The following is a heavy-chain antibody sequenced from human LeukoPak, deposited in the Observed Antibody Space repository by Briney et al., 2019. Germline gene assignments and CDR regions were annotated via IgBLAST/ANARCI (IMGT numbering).Heavy chain of an antibody. D-gene: IGHD2-15*01. CDR2: INHSGST. CDR3: ARVYSRGFVDALVYYFDY. CDR1: GGSFSGYY. V-gene: IGHV4-34*01. J-gene: IGHJ4*02. Sequence: SETLSLTCAVYGGSFSGYYWSWIRQPPGKGLEWIGEINHSGSTNYNPSLKSRVTISVDTSKNQFSLKLSSVTAADTAVYYCARVYSRGFVDALVYYFDYWGQGTLVTVSS.